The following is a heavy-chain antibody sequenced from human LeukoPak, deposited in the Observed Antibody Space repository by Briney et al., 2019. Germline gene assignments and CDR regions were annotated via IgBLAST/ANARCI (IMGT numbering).Heavy chain of an antibody. Sequence: GGSLRLSCAASGFTFSTYAMSWVRQAPGKGLEWVCAISAGGDATFYADSVKGRFTVSRDNPKNTLSLQMNSLRGEDTAIYYCADHFPYCSRGSCSCFDHWGQGTLVTVSS. J-gene: IGHJ4*02. CDR2: ISAGGDAT. V-gene: IGHV3-23*01. CDR3: ADHFPYCSRGSCSCFDH. D-gene: IGHD2-15*01. CDR1: GFTFSTYA.